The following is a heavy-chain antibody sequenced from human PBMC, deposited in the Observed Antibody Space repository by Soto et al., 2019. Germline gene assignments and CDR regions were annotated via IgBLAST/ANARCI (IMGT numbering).Heavy chain of an antibody. D-gene: IGHD7-27*01. Sequence: PGGSLRLPCTASGFNFEEYAIHCVRQAPGKGLEWVSSISWNSDSTGYAVSVRGRLTIARDNAKKSLYLHLNNLRGEDTALYYCANETAGEAGNKFGYFVMDGGRQGKTLTVPS. CDR1: GFNFEEYA. V-gene: IGHV3-9*01. J-gene: IGHJ6*01. CDR3: ANETAGEAGNKFGYFVMDG. CDR2: ISWNSDST.